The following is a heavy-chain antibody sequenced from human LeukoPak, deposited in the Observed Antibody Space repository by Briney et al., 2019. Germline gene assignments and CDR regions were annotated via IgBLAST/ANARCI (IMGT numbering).Heavy chain of an antibody. V-gene: IGHV1-18*01. J-gene: IGHJ4*02. Sequence: ASVKVSCKASGYSFINFGLGWVRQAPGQGLEWMGWISAYNHNTNYAQKFQGRVTMTIDTSTTTVYMELRSLRSDDTAIYYCARDLMYCDTMSCYDGDFDYWGQGTPVTVSS. D-gene: IGHD2-2*01. CDR2: ISAYNHNT. CDR3: ARDLMYCDTMSCYDGDFDY. CDR1: GYSFINFG.